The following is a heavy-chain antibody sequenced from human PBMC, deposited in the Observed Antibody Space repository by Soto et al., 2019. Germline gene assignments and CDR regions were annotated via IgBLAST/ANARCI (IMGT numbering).Heavy chain of an antibody. Sequence: ASVKVSCKISGHTLTELSIHWVRQAPGQGLEWMGIINPSGGSTSYAQKFQGRVTMTRDTSTSTVYMELSSLRSEDTAVYYCAREVGPLSGDYYYYGMDVWGQGTTVTVSS. CDR2: INPSGGST. CDR3: AREVGPLSGDYYYYGMDV. V-gene: IGHV1-46*01. CDR1: GHTLTELS. D-gene: IGHD1-26*01. J-gene: IGHJ6*02.